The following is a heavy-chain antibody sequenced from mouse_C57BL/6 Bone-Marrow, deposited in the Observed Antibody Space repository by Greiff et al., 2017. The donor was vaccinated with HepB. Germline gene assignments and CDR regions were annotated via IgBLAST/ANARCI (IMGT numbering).Heavy chain of an antibody. J-gene: IGHJ2*01. CDR2: IHPNSGST. Sequence: QVQLQQPGAELVKPGASVKLSCKASGYTFTSYWMHWVKQRPGQGLEWIGMIHPNSGSTNYNEKFKSKATLTVDKSSSPAYMQLSSLTSEDSAVYYCARKGRLLRSFDYWGQGTTLTVSS. D-gene: IGHD2-3*01. CDR1: GYTFTSYW. CDR3: ARKGRLLRSFDY. V-gene: IGHV1-64*01.